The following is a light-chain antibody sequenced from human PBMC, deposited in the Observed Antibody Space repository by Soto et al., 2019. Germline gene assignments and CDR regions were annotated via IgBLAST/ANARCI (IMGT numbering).Light chain of an antibody. CDR1: SSDVGSYNR. J-gene: IGLJ1*01. CDR2: EAS. CDR3: SSYTSSITFV. V-gene: IGLV2-18*02. Sequence: QSALTQPPSVSGSPGQSVTISCTGTSSDVGSYNRVSWYQQPPGTAPKLMIYEASNRPSGVPDRFSGSKSGNTASLTISGLQPEDEADYYCSSYTSSITFVFGTGTKLTVL.